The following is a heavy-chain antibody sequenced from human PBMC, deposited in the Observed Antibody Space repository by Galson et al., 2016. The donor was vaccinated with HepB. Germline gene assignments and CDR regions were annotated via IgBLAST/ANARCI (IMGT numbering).Heavy chain of an antibody. J-gene: IGHJ4*02. D-gene: IGHD2-8*01. V-gene: IGHV3-74*01. Sequence: SLRLSCAASGFPLSSHWMHWVRQAPGKGLVWVSRINTDGGGATYADPVKGRFTISRDNAKNSLYLQMNSLRAEDTGVYFCARAVYSTFLDSWGQGTLVTVSS. CDR2: INTDGGGA. CDR3: ARAVYSTFLDS. CDR1: GFPLSSHW.